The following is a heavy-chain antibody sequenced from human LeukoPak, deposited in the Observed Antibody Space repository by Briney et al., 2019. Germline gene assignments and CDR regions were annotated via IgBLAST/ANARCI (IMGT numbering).Heavy chain of an antibody. CDR2: INTHTGRP. V-gene: IGHV7-4-1*02. D-gene: IGHD3-9*01. J-gene: IGHJ4*02. CDR3: ARLYSDLLTGPGY. CDR1: GYTFTTYA. Sequence: GASVRVSCKASGYTFTTYALTWVRQAPGQGLEWMGWINTHTGRPSYAQAFTGRFVFSLDSSVSTAYLQISRLQTGDTAVYYCARLYSDLLTGPGYWGQGTLLTVSS.